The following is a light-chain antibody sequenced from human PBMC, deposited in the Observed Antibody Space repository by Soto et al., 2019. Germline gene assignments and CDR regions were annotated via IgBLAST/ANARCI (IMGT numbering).Light chain of an antibody. V-gene: IGKV3-20*01. CDR3: HHYDSSPPYT. CDR1: RSFASSY. J-gene: IGKJ2*01. CDR2: AAS. Sequence: EIVLTQSPATLSLSPGERATLSCRASRSFASSYLAWYQHKPGQAPRLLIYAASSRATGIPDRFIGCGSGTDFTLTISRLEPDDSAVYYCHHYDSSPPYTFGQGTKLEIK.